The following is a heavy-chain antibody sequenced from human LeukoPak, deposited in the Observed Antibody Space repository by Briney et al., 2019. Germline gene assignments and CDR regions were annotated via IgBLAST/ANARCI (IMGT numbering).Heavy chain of an antibody. J-gene: IGHJ4*02. Sequence: GRSLRLSCSASGFTFSSYGMHWVRQAPGKGLEWVAVISYDAVYKYYADSVRGRFTISRDNSKNTLYLQMNSLRAEDTALYYCAKDYLVVGASSFDYWGQGTLVTVSS. V-gene: IGHV3-30*18. CDR3: AKDYLVVGASSFDY. D-gene: IGHD1-26*01. CDR2: ISYDAVYK. CDR1: GFTFSSYG.